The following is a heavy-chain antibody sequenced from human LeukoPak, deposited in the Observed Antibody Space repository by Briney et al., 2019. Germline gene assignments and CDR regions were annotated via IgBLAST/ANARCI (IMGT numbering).Heavy chain of an antibody. CDR3: ARVPGYYGSGSYSSNNWFDP. V-gene: IGHV4-34*01. CDR1: GGSFSGYY. Sequence: SETLSLTCAVYGGSFSGYYWSWIRQPPGKGLEWIGEINHSGSTNYNPSLKSRVTISVDTSKNQFSLKLSSVTAADTAVYYCARVPGYYGSGSYSSNNWFDPWGQGTLVTVSS. J-gene: IGHJ5*02. D-gene: IGHD3-10*01. CDR2: INHSGST.